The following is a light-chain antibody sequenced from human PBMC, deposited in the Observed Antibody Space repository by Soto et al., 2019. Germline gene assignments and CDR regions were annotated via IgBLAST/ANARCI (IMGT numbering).Light chain of an antibody. V-gene: IGLV8-61*01. CDR2: TTN. J-gene: IGLJ3*02. CDR3: VLYIGSGIWV. CDR1: SGSVSSSYY. Sequence: QTVVTQEPSFSVSPGRTVTLTCGLSSGSVSSSYYPSWYQQTPGQSPRTLIYTTNTRSSGVPDRFSGSIAGNKAALTITGAQADDESDYYCVLYIGSGIWVFGGGTKLTVL.